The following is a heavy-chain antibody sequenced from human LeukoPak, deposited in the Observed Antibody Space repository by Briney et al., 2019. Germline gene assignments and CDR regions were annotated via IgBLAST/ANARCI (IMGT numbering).Heavy chain of an antibody. D-gene: IGHD1-20*01. CDR3: AKAGITGTRKDGMDV. Sequence: GGSLRLSCAASGFTFRNNWMTWVRQAPGKGLEWVSSTDSSSTYIYYADSVKGRFTISRDNAKNSLYLQMNSLRADDTAVYYCAKAGITGTRKDGMDVWGQGTTVTVSS. V-gene: IGHV3-21*01. CDR1: GFTFRNNW. J-gene: IGHJ6*02. CDR2: TDSSSTYI.